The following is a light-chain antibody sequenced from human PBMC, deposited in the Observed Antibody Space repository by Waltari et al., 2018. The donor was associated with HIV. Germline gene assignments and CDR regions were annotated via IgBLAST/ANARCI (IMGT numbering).Light chain of an antibody. CDR3: QQYYSPPPT. Sequence: DVVMTQSPDALAVSLGERATINCKATHSVFYTPNAKNYIAWYQQRPGQAPKLSIYWASTRDFGVSARCSGGGSGTNFTLTISSLQAEDVAVYYCQQYYSPPPTFGQGTKVEIK. CDR1: HSVFYTPNAKNY. CDR2: WAS. V-gene: IGKV4-1*01. J-gene: IGKJ1*01.